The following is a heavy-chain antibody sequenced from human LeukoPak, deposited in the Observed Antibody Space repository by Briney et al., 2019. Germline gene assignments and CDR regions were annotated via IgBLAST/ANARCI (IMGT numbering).Heavy chain of an antibody. J-gene: IGHJ4*02. CDR1: GFTFSSYA. CDR3: SYDHFDY. V-gene: IGHV3-30-3*01. Sequence: GGSLRLSCAASGFTFSSYAMHWVRQAPGKGLEWVAVISYDGSNKYYADSVKGRFTISRDNAKNTLYLQMNSLRAEDTAVYYCSYDHFDYWGQGTLVTVSS. CDR2: ISYDGSNK. D-gene: IGHD2-21*01.